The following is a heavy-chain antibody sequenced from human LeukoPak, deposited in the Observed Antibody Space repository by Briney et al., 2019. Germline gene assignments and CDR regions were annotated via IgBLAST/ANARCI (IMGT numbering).Heavy chain of an antibody. D-gene: IGHD3-22*01. J-gene: IGHJ4*02. CDR3: ARSPHHYYDSSGYDY. V-gene: IGHV4-30-4*01. CDR2: IYYSGST. CDR1: GGSISSGDYY. Sequence: SETLSLTCTVSGGSISSGDYYWSWIRQPPGKGLEWIGYIYYSGSTYYNPSLKSRVTISVDTSKNQFSLKLSSVTAADTAVYYCARSPHHYYDSSGYDYWGQGTLVTVSS.